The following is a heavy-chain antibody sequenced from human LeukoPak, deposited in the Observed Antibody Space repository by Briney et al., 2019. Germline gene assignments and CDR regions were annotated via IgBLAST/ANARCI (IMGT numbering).Heavy chain of an antibody. J-gene: IGHJ4*02. CDR1: GYTFTGYY. V-gene: IGHV1-2*02. D-gene: IGHD3-22*01. CDR2: INPNSGGT. CDR3: ARVRSGYYFALAANIDY. Sequence: GASVKVSCKASGYTFTGYYMHWVRQAPGQGLEWMGWINPNSGGTNYAQKFQGRVTMTRDTSISTAYMELSRLRSDDTAVYYCARVRSGYYFALAANIDYWGQGTLVTVSS.